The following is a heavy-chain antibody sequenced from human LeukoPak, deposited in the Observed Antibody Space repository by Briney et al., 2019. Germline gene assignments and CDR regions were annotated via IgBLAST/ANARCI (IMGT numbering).Heavy chain of an antibody. D-gene: IGHD1-26*01. CDR2: IDGDGSST. CDR3: ARGGMYHGFDI. J-gene: IGHJ3*02. V-gene: IGHV3-74*01. Sequence: GGSLRLSCAASGFTFSSYWMQWVRQAPGKGLVWVSRIDGDGSSTNYADSVKGRFTISRDNAKNTLYLQMNSLRAEDTAVYYCARGGMYHGFDIWGQGTMVTVSS. CDR1: GFTFSSYW.